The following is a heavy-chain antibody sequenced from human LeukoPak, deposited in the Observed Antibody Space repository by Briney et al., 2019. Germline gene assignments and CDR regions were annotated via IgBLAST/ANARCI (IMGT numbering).Heavy chain of an antibody. CDR2: IYYSGST. D-gene: IGHD1-26*01. CDR3: AREEPRPAGYFDY. CDR1: GGSISSGGYY. Sequence: SETLSLTCTVSGGSISSGGYYRSWIRQHPGKGLEWIGYIYYSGSTYYNPSLKSRVTISVDTSKNQFSLKLSSVTAADTAVYYCAREEPRPAGYFDYWGQGTLVTVSS. V-gene: IGHV4-31*03. J-gene: IGHJ4*02.